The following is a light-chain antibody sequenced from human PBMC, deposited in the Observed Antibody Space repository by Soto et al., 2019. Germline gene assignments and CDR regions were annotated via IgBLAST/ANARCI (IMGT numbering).Light chain of an antibody. V-gene: IGLV2-23*01. CDR3: CSYAGRNTVI. CDR2: EGV. Sequence: QSVLTQPASVSGSPGQSITISCTGTSTDVGSYNLVSRYQQHPGKAPKFIIYEGVKRPSGVSNRFSGSKSGDMASLTISGLQAADEAYYYCCSYAGRNTVIFGGGTKVTVL. CDR1: STDVGSYNL. J-gene: IGLJ2*01.